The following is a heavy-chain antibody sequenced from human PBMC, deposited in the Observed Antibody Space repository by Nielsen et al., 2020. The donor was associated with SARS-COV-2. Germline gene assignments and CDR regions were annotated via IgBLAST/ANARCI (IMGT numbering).Heavy chain of an antibody. CDR3: ARDPGYYYDSSGYFDY. CDR1: GFPFSSYE. J-gene: IGHJ4*02. D-gene: IGHD3-22*01. CDR2: IGGNGRNI. Sequence: GESLKISCAASGFPFSSYEMNWVRQAPGKALEWLSYIGGNGRNIFYADSVKGRFTISRDNAENSLSLQMNSLRAEDTAVYYCARDPGYYYDSSGYFDYWGQGTLVTVSS. V-gene: IGHV3-48*03.